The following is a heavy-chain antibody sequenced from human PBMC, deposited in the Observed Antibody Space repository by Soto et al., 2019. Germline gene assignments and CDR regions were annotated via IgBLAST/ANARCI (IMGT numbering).Heavy chain of an antibody. J-gene: IGHJ5*02. CDR3: AGARYNCFDP. CDR2: IYYSGST. CDR1: GGSISSYY. V-gene: IGHV4-59*01. Sequence: SETLSLTCTVSGGSISSYYWSWIRQPPGKGLEWIGYIYYSGSTNYNPSLKSRVTISVDTSKNQFSLKLSSVTAADTAVYYCAGARYNCFDPWGQGTLVTVSS.